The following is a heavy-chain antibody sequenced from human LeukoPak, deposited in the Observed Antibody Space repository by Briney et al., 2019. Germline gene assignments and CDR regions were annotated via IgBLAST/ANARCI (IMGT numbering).Heavy chain of an antibody. CDR1: GYTFTSYG. V-gene: IGHV1-18*01. J-gene: IGHJ6*03. CDR3: ARDGLDSLRYFDWLAYYYYMDV. Sequence: ASVKVSCKASGYTFTSYGISWVRQAPGQGLEWMGWISAYNGNTNYAQKLQGRVTMTTDTSTSTAYMELRSLRSDDTAVYYCARDGLDSLRYFDWLAYYYYMDVRGKGTTVTVSS. D-gene: IGHD3-9*01. CDR2: ISAYNGNT.